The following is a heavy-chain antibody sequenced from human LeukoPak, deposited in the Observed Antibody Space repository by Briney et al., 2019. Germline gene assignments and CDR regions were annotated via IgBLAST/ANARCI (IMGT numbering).Heavy chain of an antibody. J-gene: IGHJ4*02. CDR2: ISPSSSYI. Sequence: GGTLSLSCAASGCSFSSYAINWVRQAPGKGLEWVSSISPSSSYIHYADSAKGRFTISRDDAKNSLYLQMSSLRAEDTAVYYCARVVTYYSDSGYAFDFWGQGALVTVSA. CDR3: ARVVTYYSDSGYAFDF. D-gene: IGHD3-22*01. V-gene: IGHV3-21*01. CDR1: GCSFSSYA.